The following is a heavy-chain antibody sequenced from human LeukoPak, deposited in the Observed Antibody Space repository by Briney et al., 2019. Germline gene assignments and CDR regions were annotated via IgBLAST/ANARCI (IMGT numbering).Heavy chain of an antibody. J-gene: IGHJ4*02. Sequence: PGGSLRLSCAASGFTFSSYSMNWVRQAPGKGLEWVSSISSSSSTIYYADSVKVRFTISRDNAKNSLYLQMNSLRAEDTAVYYCARVPVPDYWGQGTLVTVSS. CDR1: GFTFSSYS. CDR2: ISSSSSTI. CDR3: ARVPVPDY. V-gene: IGHV3-48*04.